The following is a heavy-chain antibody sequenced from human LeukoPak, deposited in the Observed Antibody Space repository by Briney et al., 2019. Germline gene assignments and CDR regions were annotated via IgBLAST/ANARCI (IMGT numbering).Heavy chain of an antibody. CDR1: GFTFKKYW. CDR3: AKDLTRSGSYYPGY. Sequence: PGGSLRLSCAASGFTFKKYWMNWVRQVPGKGLECLANIKEDGSETYYADSVKGRFTISRDNSKNTLYLQMNSLRAEDTAVYYCAKDLTRSGSYYPGYWGQGTLVTVSS. D-gene: IGHD1-26*01. V-gene: IGHV3-7*01. J-gene: IGHJ4*02. CDR2: IKEDGSET.